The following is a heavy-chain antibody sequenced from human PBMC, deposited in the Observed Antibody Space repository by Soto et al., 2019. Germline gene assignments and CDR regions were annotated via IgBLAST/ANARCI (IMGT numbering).Heavy chain of an antibody. D-gene: IGHD2-2*02. CDR3: AKNGTCSSTSCYIYYYYMDV. V-gene: IGHV3-23*01. CDR2: ISGSGGST. J-gene: IGHJ6*03. CDR1: GFTFSSYA. Sequence: GSLRLSCAASGFTFSSYAMSWVRQAPGKGLEWVSAISGSGGSTYYADSVKGRFTISRDNSKNTLYLQMNSLRAEDTAVYYCAKNGTCSSTSCYIYYYYMDVWGKGTTVTVSS.